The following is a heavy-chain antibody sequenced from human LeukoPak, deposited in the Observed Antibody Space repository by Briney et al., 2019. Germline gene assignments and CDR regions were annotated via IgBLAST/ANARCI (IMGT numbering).Heavy chain of an antibody. CDR1: GFTFSSYS. Sequence: GGSLRLSCAASGFTFSSYSTNWVRQAPGKGLEWVSSISSSSSYIYYADSVKGRFTISRDNAKNSLYLQMNSLRAEDTAVYYCARVGLRYCSSTSCYHFDYWGQGTLVTVSS. CDR2: ISSSSSYI. CDR3: ARVGLRYCSSTSCYHFDY. V-gene: IGHV3-21*01. J-gene: IGHJ4*02. D-gene: IGHD2-2*01.